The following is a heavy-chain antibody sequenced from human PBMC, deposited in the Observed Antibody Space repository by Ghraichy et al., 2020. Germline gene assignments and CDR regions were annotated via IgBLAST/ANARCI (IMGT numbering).Heavy chain of an antibody. Sequence: ASVKVSCKASGYTFTSYYMHWVRQAPGQGLEWMGIINPSGGSTSYAQKFQGRVTMTRDTSTSTVYMELSSLRSEDTAVYYCARDGGGHLHPTYAFDIWGQGTMVTVSS. D-gene: IGHD3-16*01. J-gene: IGHJ3*02. CDR2: INPSGGST. V-gene: IGHV1-46*01. CDR3: ARDGGGHLHPTYAFDI. CDR1: GYTFTSYY.